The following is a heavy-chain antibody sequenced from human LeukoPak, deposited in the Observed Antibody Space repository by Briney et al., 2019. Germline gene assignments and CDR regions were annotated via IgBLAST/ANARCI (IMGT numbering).Heavy chain of an antibody. CDR1: GGSISSSGYY. Sequence: SETLSLTCTVSGGSISSSGYYWGWIRQPSGKGLEWIGEINHSGSTNYNPSLKSRVSISVDSSKNQFSLKLSSVTAADTAVYYCARQSVFGFGELFPFDPWGQGTLVTVSS. CDR2: INHSGST. J-gene: IGHJ5*02. CDR3: ARQSVFGFGELFPFDP. D-gene: IGHD3-10*01. V-gene: IGHV4-39*01.